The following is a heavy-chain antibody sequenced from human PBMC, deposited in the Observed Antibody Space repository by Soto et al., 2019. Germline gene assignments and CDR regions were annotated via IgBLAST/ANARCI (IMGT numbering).Heavy chain of an antibody. CDR2: ISAYNGNT. CDR3: ARGLRYFDWVLDAFDI. J-gene: IGHJ3*02. Sequence: ASVKVSCKASGYTFTSYGISWVRQAPGQGLEWMGWISAYNGNTNYAQKLQGRVTMTTDTSTSTAYMELRSLISDDTAVYYCARGLRYFDWVLDAFDIWGQGTMVTVSS. V-gene: IGHV1-18*01. D-gene: IGHD3-9*01. CDR1: GYTFTSYG.